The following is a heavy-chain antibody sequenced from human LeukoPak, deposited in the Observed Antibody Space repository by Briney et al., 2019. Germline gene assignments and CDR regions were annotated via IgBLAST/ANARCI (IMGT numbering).Heavy chain of an antibody. CDR3: ARVGYDSSGYYHYYYYMDV. D-gene: IGHD3-22*01. V-gene: IGHV1-8*01. CDR2: MNPNSGNT. Sequence: AASVKVSCKASGYTFTSYDINWVRQATGQGLEWMGWMNPNSGNTGYAQKFQGRVTMTRNTSISTAYMELSSLRSEDTAVYYCARVGYDSSGYYHYYYYMDVWGKGTTVTISS. CDR1: GYTFTSYD. J-gene: IGHJ6*03.